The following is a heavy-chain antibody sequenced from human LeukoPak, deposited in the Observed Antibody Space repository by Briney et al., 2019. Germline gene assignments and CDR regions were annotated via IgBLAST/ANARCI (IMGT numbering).Heavy chain of an antibody. V-gene: IGHV4-30-2*01. Sequence: SETLSLTCAVSGGSISSGGYSWSWIRQPPGKGLEWIGYIYHSGSTYYNPSLKSRVTISVDRSKNQFSLKLSSVTAADTAVYYCARDLGYSGYLDYWGQGTLVTVSS. CDR1: GGSISSGGYS. CDR3: ARDLGYSGYLDY. CDR2: IYHSGST. D-gene: IGHD5-12*01. J-gene: IGHJ4*02.